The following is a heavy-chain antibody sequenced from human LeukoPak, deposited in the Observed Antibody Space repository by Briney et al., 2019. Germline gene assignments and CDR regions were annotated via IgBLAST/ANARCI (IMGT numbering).Heavy chain of an antibody. J-gene: IGHJ4*02. CDR3: AKNQEEIVVVTATPFDY. CDR1: GFTFSSYA. V-gene: IGHV3-30-3*01. CDR2: ISYDGSNK. Sequence: PGRSLRLSCAASGFTFSSYAMHWARQAPGKGLEWVAVISYDGSNKYYADSVKGRFTISRDNSKNTLYLQMNSLRAEDTAVYYCAKNQEEIVVVTATPFDYWGQGTLVTVSS. D-gene: IGHD2-21*02.